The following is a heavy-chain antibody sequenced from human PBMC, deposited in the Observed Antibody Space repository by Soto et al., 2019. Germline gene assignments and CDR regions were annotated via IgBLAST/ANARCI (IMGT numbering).Heavy chain of an antibody. D-gene: IGHD3-10*01. CDR3: AREAYGSGSYYSY. V-gene: IGHV4-59*01. J-gene: IGHJ4*02. CDR2: IYYSGST. Sequence: KTSETLSLTCTVSGGSISSYYWSWIRQPPGKGLEWIGYIYYSGSTNYNPSLKSRVTISVDTSKNQFSLKLSSVTAADTAVYYCAREAYGSGSYYSYWGQGTLVTVSS. CDR1: GGSISSYY.